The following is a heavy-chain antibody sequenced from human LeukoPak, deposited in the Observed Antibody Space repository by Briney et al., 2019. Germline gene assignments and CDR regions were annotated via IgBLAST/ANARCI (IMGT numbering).Heavy chain of an antibody. CDR2: IYPGDSDT. Sequence: KPGESLKISCKGSGYSFTSYWIGWVRQMPGKSLEWMGIIYPGDSDTRYSPSFQGQVTISADKSISTAYLQWSSLKASDTAMYYCARPYCSSTSCYSFPYWGQGTLVTVSS. V-gene: IGHV5-51*03. CDR1: GYSFTSYW. CDR3: ARPYCSSTSCYSFPY. J-gene: IGHJ4*02. D-gene: IGHD2-2*01.